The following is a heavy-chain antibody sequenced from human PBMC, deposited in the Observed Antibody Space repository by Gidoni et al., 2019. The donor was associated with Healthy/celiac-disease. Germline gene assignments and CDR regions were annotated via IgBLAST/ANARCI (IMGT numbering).Heavy chain of an antibody. Sequence: EVQLVQSGAEVKKPGESLRISCKGSGYSFTSYWISWVRQMPGKGLEWMGRIDPSDSYTNYSPSFQGHVTISADKSISTAYLQWSSLKASDTAMYYCARHQSSGWYVDAFDIWGQGTMVTVSS. D-gene: IGHD6-19*01. V-gene: IGHV5-10-1*03. J-gene: IGHJ3*02. CDR1: GYSFTSYW. CDR3: ARHQSSGWYVDAFDI. CDR2: IDPSDSYT.